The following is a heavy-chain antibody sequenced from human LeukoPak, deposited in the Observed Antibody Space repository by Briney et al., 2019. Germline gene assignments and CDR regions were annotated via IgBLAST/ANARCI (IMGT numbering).Heavy chain of an antibody. V-gene: IGHV3-15*01. CDR1: GFTFSNAW. Sequence: GGSLRLSCAASGFTFSNAWMSWVRQAPGKGLEWVGRIKSKTDGGTTDYAAPVKGRFTISRDDSKNTLYLQMNSLRAEDTAVYYCARVGYCSSTSCRPFDYWGQGTLVTVSS. CDR3: ARVGYCSSTSCRPFDY. D-gene: IGHD2-2*01. J-gene: IGHJ4*02. CDR2: IKSKTDGGTT.